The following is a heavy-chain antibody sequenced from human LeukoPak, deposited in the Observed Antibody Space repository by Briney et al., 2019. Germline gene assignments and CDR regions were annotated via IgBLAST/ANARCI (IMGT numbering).Heavy chain of an antibody. CDR1: GYSFTSYW. CDR2: IYPGDSDT. J-gene: IGHJ3*02. Sequence: PGESLKISCKGSGYSFTSYWIGWVRQMPGKGLEWMGIIYPGDSDTRYSPSFQGQVTISADKSISTAYLQWSSLKASDTAMYYCARRLRFLEWLEVEAFDIWGQGTMVTVSS. D-gene: IGHD3-3*01. V-gene: IGHV5-51*01. CDR3: ARRLRFLEWLEVEAFDI.